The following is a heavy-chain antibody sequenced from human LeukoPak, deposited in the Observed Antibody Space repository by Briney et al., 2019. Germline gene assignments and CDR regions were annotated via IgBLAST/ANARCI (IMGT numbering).Heavy chain of an antibody. V-gene: IGHV3-33*06. CDR2: IWYDGSNK. D-gene: IGHD4-11*01. Sequence: AGGSLRLSCAASGFTFSSYGMHWVRQAPGKGLEWVAVIWYDGSNKYYADSVKGRFTISRDNSKNTLYLQMNSLRAEDTAVYYCAKANDYSNYGTFDYWGQGTLVTVSS. CDR3: AKANDYSNYGTFDY. J-gene: IGHJ4*02. CDR1: GFTFSSYG.